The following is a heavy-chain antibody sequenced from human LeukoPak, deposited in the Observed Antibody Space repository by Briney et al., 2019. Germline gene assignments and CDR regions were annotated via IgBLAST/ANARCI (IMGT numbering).Heavy chain of an antibody. CDR3: ARIVGIASRGYFDY. CDR2: IIPIFGTT. Sequence: PVKVSCKASGGTLSRYAISWVRQAPGQGPEWMGGIIPIFGTTNYAQKFQGRVTITADESTSTAYMELSSLRSEDTAVYYCARIVGIASRGYFDYWGQGTLVTVSS. CDR1: GGTLSRYA. J-gene: IGHJ4*02. D-gene: IGHD3-10*01. V-gene: IGHV1-69*13.